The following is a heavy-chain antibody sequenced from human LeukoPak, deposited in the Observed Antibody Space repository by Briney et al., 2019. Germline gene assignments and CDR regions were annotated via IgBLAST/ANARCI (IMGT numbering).Heavy chain of an antibody. Sequence: PGGSLKLSCAASGFTFSSYWMHWVRQAPGKGLEWVGFIRSKAYGGTTEYAASVKGRFTISRDDSKSIAYLQMNSLKTEDTAVYYCTRDYGTAAGTGAPLDGMDVWGQGTTVTVSS. CDR3: TRDYGTAAGTGAPLDGMDV. D-gene: IGHD6-13*01. J-gene: IGHJ6*02. CDR1: GFTFSSYW. V-gene: IGHV3-49*04. CDR2: IRSKAYGGTT.